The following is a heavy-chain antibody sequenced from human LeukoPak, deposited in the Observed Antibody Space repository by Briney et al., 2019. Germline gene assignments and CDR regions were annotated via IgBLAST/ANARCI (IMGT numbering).Heavy chain of an antibody. CDR2: IKQDGSEK. CDR3: ASTPNVPHSSSLKFYYYYMDV. Sequence: PGGSLRLSCAASGFTFSSFTMNWVRQAPGKGREGVANIKQDGSEKYYVDSVKGRFTISRDNAKNSLYLQMNSLRAEDTAVYYCASTPNVPHSSSLKFYYYYMDVWGKGTTVTVSS. J-gene: IGHJ6*03. CDR1: GFTFSSFT. D-gene: IGHD6-13*01. V-gene: IGHV3-7*01.